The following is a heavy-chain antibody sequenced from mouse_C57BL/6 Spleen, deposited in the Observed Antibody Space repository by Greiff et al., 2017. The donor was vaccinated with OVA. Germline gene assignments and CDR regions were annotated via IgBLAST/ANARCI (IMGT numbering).Heavy chain of an antibody. Sequence: VQLQQSGPGLVKPSQSLSLTCSVTGYSITSGYYWNWIRQFPGNKLEWMGYISYDGSNNYNPSLKNRISITRDTSKNQFFLKLNSVTTEDTATYYCAREEGYYYGSSYGWFAYWGQGTLVTVSA. D-gene: IGHD1-1*01. V-gene: IGHV3-6*01. CDR2: ISYDGSN. J-gene: IGHJ3*01. CDR3: AREEGYYYGSSYGWFAY. CDR1: GYSITSGYY.